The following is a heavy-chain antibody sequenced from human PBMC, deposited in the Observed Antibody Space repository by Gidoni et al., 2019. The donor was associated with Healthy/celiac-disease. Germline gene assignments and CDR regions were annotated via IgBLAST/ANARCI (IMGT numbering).Heavy chain of an antibody. D-gene: IGHD6-19*01. CDR3: AKDQGYSSGWYDYYYGMDV. CDR1: GFTFSSYG. J-gene: IGHJ6*02. Sequence: QVQLVESGGGVVQPGRSLRPSCAASGFTFSSYGIHWVRQAPGKGLEWVAVISYDGSNKYYADSVKGRFTISRDNSKNTLYLQMNSLRAEDTAVYYCAKDQGYSSGWYDYYYGMDVWGQGTTVTVSS. V-gene: IGHV3-30*18. CDR2: ISYDGSNK.